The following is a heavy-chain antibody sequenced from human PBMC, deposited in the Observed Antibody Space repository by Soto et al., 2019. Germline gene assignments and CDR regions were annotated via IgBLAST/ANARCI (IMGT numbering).Heavy chain of an antibody. CDR2: IYYSGST. CDR1: GGSISSGDYY. J-gene: IGHJ3*02. D-gene: IGHD2-15*01. Sequence: QVQLQESGPGLVKPSQTLSLTCTVSGGSISSGDYYWSWIRQPPGKGLEWIGYIYYSGSTYYNPSLKSRVTISVATSKNQFSLKLSSVTAADTAVYYCARAFVVVADAFDIWGQGTMVTVSS. V-gene: IGHV4-30-4*01. CDR3: ARAFVVVADAFDI.